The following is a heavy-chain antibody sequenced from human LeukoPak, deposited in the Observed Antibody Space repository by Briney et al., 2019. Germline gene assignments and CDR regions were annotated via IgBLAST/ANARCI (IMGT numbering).Heavy chain of an antibody. CDR1: CVSITRRNYY. CDR2: MYNTGGS. J-gene: IGHJ4*02. CDR3: GIAPDY. V-gene: IGHV4-39*01. D-gene: IGHD2-21*01. Sequence: SETLSLTRTFSCVSITRRNYYWGWTRQPPVKARDWIESMYNTGGSYYNPSLKSRVNISVHASKDRFSLKVSSVTAADSSVYYCGIAPDYWGEGTLVSVSS.